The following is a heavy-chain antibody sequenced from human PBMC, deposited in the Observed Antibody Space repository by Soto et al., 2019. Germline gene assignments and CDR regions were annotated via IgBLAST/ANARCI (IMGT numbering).Heavy chain of an antibody. Sequence: ASVKVSCKASGYTFSNYGITWVRQAPGQGLEWLGWLSIFNGNTNYAQRLQDRVTMTAHTSTSTAYLELRSLKSEDTAVYFCARDQGQYYDFWNPYPDYWGQGTQVTVSS. V-gene: IGHV1-18*04. CDR2: LSIFNGNT. CDR1: GYTFSNYG. J-gene: IGHJ4*02. D-gene: IGHD3-3*01. CDR3: ARDQGQYYDFWNPYPDY.